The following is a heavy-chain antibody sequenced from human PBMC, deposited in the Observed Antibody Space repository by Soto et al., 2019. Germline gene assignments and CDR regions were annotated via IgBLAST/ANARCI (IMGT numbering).Heavy chain of an antibody. CDR3: ARADRTLVTSYGLDV. CDR2: INHSGTI. Sequence: QVQIQQWGAGLLKPSETLSLTCAVSGGSFSGFYWTWIRQPPGEGLEWIGEINHSGTINFNPSLRSRLYISLDSSKKHFSLKLTSLTAADAAVYFCARADRTLVTSYGLDVWGQGTTVTVSS. CDR1: GGSFSGFY. V-gene: IGHV4-34*02. D-gene: IGHD2-21*02. J-gene: IGHJ6*02.